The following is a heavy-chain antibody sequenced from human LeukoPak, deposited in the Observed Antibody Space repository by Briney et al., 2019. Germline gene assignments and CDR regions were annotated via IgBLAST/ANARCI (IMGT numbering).Heavy chain of an antibody. CDR1: GYTFTSYG. Sequence: ASVKVFCKASGYTFTSYGISWVRQAPGQGLEWMGWISAYNGNTNYAQKLQGRVTMTTDTSTSTAYMELRSLRSDDTAVYYCARDSRAVAGHYYYYYMDVWGKGTTVTVSS. D-gene: IGHD6-19*01. CDR2: ISAYNGNT. J-gene: IGHJ6*03. CDR3: ARDSRAVAGHYYYYYMDV. V-gene: IGHV1-18*01.